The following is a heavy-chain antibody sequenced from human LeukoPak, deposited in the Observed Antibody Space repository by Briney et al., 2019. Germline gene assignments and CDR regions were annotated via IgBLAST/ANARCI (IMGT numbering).Heavy chain of an antibody. D-gene: IGHD6-13*01. CDR3: ARTLLGIAAEWWFDP. J-gene: IGHJ5*02. Sequence: ASVKVSCKASGYTFTGYYMHWVRQAPGQGLEWMGWINPNSGGTNYAQKFQGRVTMTRDTSISTAYMELSRLRSDDTAVYYCARTLLGIAAEWWFDPWGQGTLVTVSS. CDR2: INPNSGGT. V-gene: IGHV1-2*02. CDR1: GYTFTGYY.